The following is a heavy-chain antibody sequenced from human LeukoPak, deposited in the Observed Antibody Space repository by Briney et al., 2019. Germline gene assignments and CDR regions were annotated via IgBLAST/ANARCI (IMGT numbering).Heavy chain of an antibody. Sequence: ASVKVSCKASGYTFTSYGISWVRQAPGQGLEWMGWISAYSGNTNYAQKLQGRVTMTTDTSTSTAYMELGSLRSDDTAVYYCARDDGTSSPIAVDYWGQGTLVTVSS. CDR1: GYTFTSYG. CDR3: ARDDGTSSPIAVDY. J-gene: IGHJ4*02. CDR2: ISAYSGNT. D-gene: IGHD2-2*01. V-gene: IGHV1-18*01.